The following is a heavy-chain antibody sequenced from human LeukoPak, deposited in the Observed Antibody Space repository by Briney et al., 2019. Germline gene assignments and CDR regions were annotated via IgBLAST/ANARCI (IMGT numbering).Heavy chain of an antibody. CDR1: GFTFSGYS. CDR3: ARDVDYANPRHDY. D-gene: IGHD4/OR15-4a*01. J-gene: IGHJ4*02. CDR2: ISISSSYI. V-gene: IGHV3-21*01. Sequence: GGSLRLSCAASGFTFSGYSMNWVRQAPGKGLEWVSSISISSSYIYYADSVKGRFTISRDNAKNSLYLQMNSLRAEDTAVYYCARDVDYANPRHDYWGQGTLVTVSS.